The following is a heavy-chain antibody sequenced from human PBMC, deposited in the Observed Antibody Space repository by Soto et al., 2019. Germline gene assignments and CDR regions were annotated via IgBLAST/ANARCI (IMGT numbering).Heavy chain of an antibody. Sequence: KPSETLSLTCTVSGGSITSSSHFWGWVRQPPGKGLEWIGTIYFTGNTYYTPSLESRLTMSIDTSKNEFSLRLNSVTAADTAVYYCAGQTFTIAAASYGRSNWFDPWGPGTLVTVSS. CDR2: IYFTGNT. CDR3: AGQTFTIAAASYGRSNWFDP. CDR1: GGSITSSSHF. V-gene: IGHV4-39*01. D-gene: IGHD6-25*01. J-gene: IGHJ5*02.